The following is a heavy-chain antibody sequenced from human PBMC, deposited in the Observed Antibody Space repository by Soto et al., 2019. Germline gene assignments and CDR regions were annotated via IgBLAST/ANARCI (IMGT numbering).Heavy chain of an antibody. D-gene: IGHD6-19*01. CDR3: ARIPASGSSGRTGSFQARKYYFDY. CDR2: ISAYNGNT. J-gene: IGHJ4*02. V-gene: IGHV1-18*01. CDR1: GYTFTSYG. Sequence: QVQLVQSGAEVKKPGASVKVSCKASGYTFTSYGISWVRQAPGQGLEWMGWISAYNGNTNYAQKLQGRVTMTTDTSTSTAXXEXRNXRSDDTAVYYCARIPASGSSGRTGSFQARKYYFDYWGQGTLVTVSS.